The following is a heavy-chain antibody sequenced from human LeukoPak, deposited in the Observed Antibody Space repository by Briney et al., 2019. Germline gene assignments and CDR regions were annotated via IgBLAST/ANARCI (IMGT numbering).Heavy chain of an antibody. CDR2: ISYNGST. V-gene: IGHV4-61*01. D-gene: IGHD6-6*01. Sequence: SQTLSLTCTVSGGSISSGSYYWSWIRQPPGKGLEWIGYISYNGSTNYNPSLKSRVTISLDTSKNQFSLKLSSVTAADTAVYYCARRSSSFDYWGQGTLVTVSS. CDR1: GGSISSGSYY. CDR3: ARRSSSFDY. J-gene: IGHJ4*02.